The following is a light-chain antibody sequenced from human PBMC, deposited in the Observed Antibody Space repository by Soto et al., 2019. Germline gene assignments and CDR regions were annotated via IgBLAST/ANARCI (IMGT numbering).Light chain of an antibody. CDR3: QQRSNWPIT. Sequence: IVLTQSPPSLSLFPGERATLSCRASQSVSSYLAWYQQKPGQAPRLLIYDVSTRATGIPARFSGSGSRTDCILTISSLEPEDVAVYYCQQRSNWPITFGQGTRLEIK. CDR2: DVS. V-gene: IGKV3-11*01. CDR1: QSVSSY. J-gene: IGKJ5*01.